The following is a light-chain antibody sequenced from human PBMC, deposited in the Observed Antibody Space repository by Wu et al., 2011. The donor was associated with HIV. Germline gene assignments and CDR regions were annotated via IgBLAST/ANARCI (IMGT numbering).Light chain of an antibody. V-gene: IGKV3-20*02. CDR1: QSVSSSY. J-gene: IGKJ5*01. CDR2: DAS. Sequence: TLSCRASQSVSSSYLAWYQQKPGQAPRLLIYDASNRPLASQPGHWRGSGTDFSLTISSLEPEDFAVYYCQYRTTFGQGTRLESK. CDR3: QYRTT.